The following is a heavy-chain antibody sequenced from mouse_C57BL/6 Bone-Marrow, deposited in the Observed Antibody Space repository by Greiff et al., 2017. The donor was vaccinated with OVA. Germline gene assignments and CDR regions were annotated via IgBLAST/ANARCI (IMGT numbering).Heavy chain of an antibody. D-gene: IGHD1-1*01. Sequence: LVESGAELARPGASVKMSCKASGYTFTSYTMHWVKQRPGQGLEWIGYINPSSGYTKYNQKFKDKATLTADKSSSTAYMQLSSLTSEDSAVYYCARERTTVVADWYFDVWGTGTTVTVSS. J-gene: IGHJ1*03. V-gene: IGHV1-4*01. CDR3: ARERTTVVADWYFDV. CDR1: GYTFTSYT. CDR2: INPSSGYT.